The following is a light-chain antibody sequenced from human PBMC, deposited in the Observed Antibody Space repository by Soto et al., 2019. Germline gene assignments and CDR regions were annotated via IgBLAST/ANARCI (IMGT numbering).Light chain of an antibody. CDR3: QQRSNWPPTT. CDR1: QSVSSY. Sequence: EIVLTQSPATLSLSPRERATLSCTASQSVSSYLAWYQQKPGQAPKLLIYDASNRATGIPARFSGSGSGTDFTLTISSLEPEDFAVYYCQQRSNWPPTTFGQGTRLEIK. V-gene: IGKV3-11*01. J-gene: IGKJ5*01. CDR2: DAS.